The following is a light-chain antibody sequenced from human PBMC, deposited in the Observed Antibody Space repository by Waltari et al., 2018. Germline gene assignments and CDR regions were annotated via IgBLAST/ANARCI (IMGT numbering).Light chain of an antibody. V-gene: IGKV3-15*01. CDR3: QQYNTWPYT. J-gene: IGKJ2*01. CDR1: VRISSSY. Sequence: EILMTQSPGTLSVSPGERASPSCRASVRISSSYLAWYQQKGGQPPRLLIYFTSTRAAGVPARFSGSGSGTEFTLTISSLQSEDFAVYYCQQYNTWPYTFGQGTKIEIK. CDR2: FTS.